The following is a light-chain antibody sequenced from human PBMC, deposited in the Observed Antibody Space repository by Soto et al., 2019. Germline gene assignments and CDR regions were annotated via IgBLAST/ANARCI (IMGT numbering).Light chain of an antibody. CDR1: SSDVSGYDF. V-gene: IGLV2-14*03. CDR2: DVT. CDR3: SSYISSSTLEV. Sequence: QSALTQPASVPGSPGQSITISCTGTSSDVSGYDFVSWFQQHPGKAPKLMIYDVTNRPSGVSDRFSGSKSANTASLTISGLQAEDEADYYCSSYISSSTLEVFGTGTKVTVL. J-gene: IGLJ1*01.